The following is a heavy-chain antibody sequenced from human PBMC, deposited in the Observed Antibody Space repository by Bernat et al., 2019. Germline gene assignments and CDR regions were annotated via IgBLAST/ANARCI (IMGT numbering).Heavy chain of an antibody. CDR3: ARDYFRHPLDY. J-gene: IGHJ4*02. CDR1: GGTFSSYA. CDR2: SIPIFGIA. Sequence: QVQLVQSGAEVKKPGSSVKVSCKASGGTFSSYAISWVRQAPGQGLEWMGRSIPIFGIANYAQKFQGSVTITADKSTSTAYMELSSLRSEDTAVYCCARDYFRHPLDYWGQGTLVTVSS. V-gene: IGHV1-69*04. D-gene: IGHD2/OR15-2a*01.